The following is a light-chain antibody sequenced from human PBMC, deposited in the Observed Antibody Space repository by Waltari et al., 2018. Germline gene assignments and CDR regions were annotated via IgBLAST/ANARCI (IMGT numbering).Light chain of an antibody. CDR1: YVAYFTL. V-gene: IGLV2-23*01. CDR3: CSYAGGTSWV. J-gene: IGLJ3*02. CDR2: EGN. Sequence: SALTQPASVSGSYGPSITISCGYVAYFTLVSWYQQQPGKAPKVIIYEGNKRPSGLSDRFSGSKSGNTASLTISGLQADDQADYYCCSYAGGTSWVFGGGTKLTVL.